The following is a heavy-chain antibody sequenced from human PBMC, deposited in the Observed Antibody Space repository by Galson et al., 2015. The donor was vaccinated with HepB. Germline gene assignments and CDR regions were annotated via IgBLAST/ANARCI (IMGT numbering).Heavy chain of an antibody. CDR1: GFTFSNAW. J-gene: IGHJ4*02. CDR2: IKSKTDGGTT. D-gene: IGHD6-13*01. Sequence: LRLSCAASGFTFSNAWMSWVRQAPGKGLEWVGRIKSKTDGGTTDYAAPVKGRFTISRDDSKNTLYLQMNSLKTEDTAVYYCTTVVIAAAGTVTTDYWGQGTLVTVSS. V-gene: IGHV3-15*01. CDR3: TTVVIAAAGTVTTDY.